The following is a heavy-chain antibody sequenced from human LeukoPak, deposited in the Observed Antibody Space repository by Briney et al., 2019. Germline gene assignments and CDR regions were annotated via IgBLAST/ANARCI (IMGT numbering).Heavy chain of an antibody. Sequence: ASVRDSCKASGYTFTSYYMHWVRQAPGQGLEWMGIINPSGGSTSYAQKFQGRVTLTTDTSTSTAYMELRSLRSDDTAVYYCARDFFQFSVRFEPWGPGTLVTVSS. D-gene: IGHD2-8*01. CDR2: INPSGGST. V-gene: IGHV1-46*01. J-gene: IGHJ5*02. CDR1: GYTFTSYY. CDR3: ARDFFQFSVRFEP.